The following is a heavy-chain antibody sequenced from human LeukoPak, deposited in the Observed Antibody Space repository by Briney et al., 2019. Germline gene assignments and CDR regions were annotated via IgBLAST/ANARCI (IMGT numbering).Heavy chain of an antibody. Sequence: GGSLRLSCAASGFTFSSYGMHWVRQAPGKGLEWVAVIWYDGSNKYYADSVKGRFTISRDNAQNSLYLQMNSLRVEDTAVYYCTRSLDDWGQGTLVTVSS. CDR1: GFTFSSYG. CDR3: TRSLDD. CDR2: IWYDGSNK. J-gene: IGHJ4*02. D-gene: IGHD3-16*01. V-gene: IGHV3-33*01.